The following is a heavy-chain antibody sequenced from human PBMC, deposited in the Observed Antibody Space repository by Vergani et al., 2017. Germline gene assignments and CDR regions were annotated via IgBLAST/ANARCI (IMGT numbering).Heavy chain of an antibody. CDR3: ARGETRTDWFDP. D-gene: IGHD3/OR15-3a*01. CDR1: GIPMQSGSFY. CDR2: VYPSGTT. Sequence: QVQLNESGPGLVKPSETLSLICSVFGIPMQSGSFYWTWIRQTAERRLEWMGRVYPSGTTNYNPSLNGRVTIFVDKSKNILSLRLNSVTAADTAVYYCARGETRTDWFDPWGQGTLVTVSS. V-gene: IGHV4-61*02. J-gene: IGHJ5*02.